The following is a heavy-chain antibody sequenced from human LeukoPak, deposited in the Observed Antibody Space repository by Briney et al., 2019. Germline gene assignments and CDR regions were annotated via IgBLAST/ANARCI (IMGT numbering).Heavy chain of an antibody. V-gene: IGHV3-30-3*01. CDR1: GFTFSSYA. D-gene: IGHD1-26*01. CDR2: ISYDGSNK. Sequence: GGSLRLSCAASGFTFSSYAMHWVRQAPGKGLEWVAVISYDGSNKYYADSVKGRFTISRGNSKNTLYLQMNSLRAEDTAVYYCARFWGDVSGSYGASGYFDYWGQGTLVTVFS. J-gene: IGHJ4*02. CDR3: ARFWGDVSGSYGASGYFDY.